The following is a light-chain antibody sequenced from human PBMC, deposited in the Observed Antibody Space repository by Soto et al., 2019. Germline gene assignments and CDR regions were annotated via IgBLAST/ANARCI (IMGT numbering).Light chain of an antibody. V-gene: IGKV1-39*01. CDR2: AAS. J-gene: IGKJ2*01. CDR1: QSISTY. Sequence: DVQMTQSPPSLPASVGDRVTLTCRASQSISTYLNWYQQKQGKAPKLVIYAASSLQSGVPSRLSGSGSGTDFTLTISSLQPEDFATYYCQQSYTIPYTFGQGTKLEIK. CDR3: QQSYTIPYT.